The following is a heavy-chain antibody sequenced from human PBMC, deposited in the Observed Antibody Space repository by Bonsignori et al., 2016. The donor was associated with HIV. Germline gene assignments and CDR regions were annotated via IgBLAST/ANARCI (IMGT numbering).Heavy chain of an antibody. J-gene: IGHJ6*03. Sequence: VRQAPGKGLEWVGRIRTKVNSYATAYAAPVKGRFTISRDDSESMAYLQMNSLSTEDTAVYYCTRHITYYYDGSDYIPARYFYYMDVWGKGTTVTVSS. D-gene: IGHD3-22*01. CDR3: TRHITYYYDGSDYIPARYFYYMDV. CDR2: IRTKVNSYAT. V-gene: IGHV3-73*01.